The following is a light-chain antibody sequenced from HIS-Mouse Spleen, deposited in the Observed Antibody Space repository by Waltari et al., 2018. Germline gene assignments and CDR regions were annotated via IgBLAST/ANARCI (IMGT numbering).Light chain of an antibody. CDR3: YSTDSSGNHRV. Sequence: SYELTQPPSVSVSPGQTARITXPGDPFPKKYAXXYQQXXGQAXVLVIYEDSKRPSGLPXXFSGSSXXTXXTLTXXGAQVEDEAXYYCYSTDSSGNHRVFXXGXKLTVL. CDR2: EDS. J-gene: IGLJ2*01. V-gene: IGLV3-10*01. CDR1: PFPKKY.